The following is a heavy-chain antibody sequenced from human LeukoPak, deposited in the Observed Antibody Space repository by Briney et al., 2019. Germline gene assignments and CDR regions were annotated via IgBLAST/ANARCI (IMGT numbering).Heavy chain of an antibody. CDR1: GGSISSTSYY. CDR2: INHSGST. Sequence: SETLSLTCTVSGGSISSTSYYWGWIRQPPGKGLERIGEINHSGSTNYNPSLKSRVTISVDTSKNQFSLKLSSVTAADTAVYYCARGVIITGSDLFDYWGQGTLVTVSS. CDR3: ARGVIITGSDLFDY. D-gene: IGHD2-15*01. V-gene: IGHV4-39*07. J-gene: IGHJ4*02.